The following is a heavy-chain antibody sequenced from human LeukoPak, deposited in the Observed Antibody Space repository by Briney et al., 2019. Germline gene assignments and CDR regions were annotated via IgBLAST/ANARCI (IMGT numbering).Heavy chain of an antibody. CDR2: MNPNSGNT. J-gene: IGHJ6*02. V-gene: IGHV1-8*01. Sequence: GASVKVSCKASGYTFTSYDINWVRQATGQGLEWMGWMNPNSGNTGYAQKFQGRVTMTRNTSISTAYMELSSLRSEDTAVYYCARGGVDIVATIKHYYGMDVWGQGTTVTVSS. CDR1: GYTFTSYD. D-gene: IGHD5-12*01. CDR3: ARGGVDIVATIKHYYGMDV.